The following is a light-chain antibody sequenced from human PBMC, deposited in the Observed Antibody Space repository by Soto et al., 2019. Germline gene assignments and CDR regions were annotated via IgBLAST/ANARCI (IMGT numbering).Light chain of an antibody. V-gene: IGLV2-23*01. J-gene: IGLJ1*01. CDR2: ETS. Sequence: QSALTQPASVSGSPGQSVTISCTGTSSDFGSYKFVSWYQHHPGKVPKVIIYETSKRPSGVSDRFSGSKSGNTASLTISGLQAEDEADYSCFSFTSTNTHVFGSGTKVTVL. CDR1: SSDFGSYKF. CDR3: FSFTSTNTHV.